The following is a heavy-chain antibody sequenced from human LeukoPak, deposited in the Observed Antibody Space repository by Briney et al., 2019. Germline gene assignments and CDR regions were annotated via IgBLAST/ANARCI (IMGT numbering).Heavy chain of an antibody. CDR2: ISYDGSNK. CDR3: ARDPIAVADLFDY. V-gene: IGHV3-30-3*01. Sequence: GGSLRLSCAASGFTFSSYAMHWVRQAPGKGLEWVAVISYDGSNKYYADSVKGRFTISRDNSKNTLYLQMNSLRAEDTAVYYCARDPIAVADLFDYWGQGTLVTVSS. CDR1: GFTFSSYA. J-gene: IGHJ4*02. D-gene: IGHD6-19*01.